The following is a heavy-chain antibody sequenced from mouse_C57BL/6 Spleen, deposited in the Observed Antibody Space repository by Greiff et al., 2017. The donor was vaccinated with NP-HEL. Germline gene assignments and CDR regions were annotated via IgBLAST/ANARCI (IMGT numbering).Heavy chain of an antibody. CDR3: ASGSSYGDFDD. Sequence: EVKLMESEGGLVQPGSSMKLSCTASGFTFSDYYMAWVRQVPEKGLEWVANINYDGSSTYYLDSLKSRFIISRDNAKNILYLQMSSLKSEDTATYYCASGSSYGDFDDWGKGPTLTASS. J-gene: IGHJ2*01. D-gene: IGHD1-1*01. CDR1: GFTFSDYY. CDR2: INYDGSST. V-gene: IGHV5-16*01.